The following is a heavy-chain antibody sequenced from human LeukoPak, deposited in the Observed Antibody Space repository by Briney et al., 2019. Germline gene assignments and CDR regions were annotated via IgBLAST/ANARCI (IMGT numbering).Heavy chain of an antibody. V-gene: IGHV4-39*07. Sequence: SETLSFTCTVSGGSISSSSYYWGWIRQPPGKGLEWIGSIYYSGSTYYNPSLKSRVTISVDRSKNQFSLKLSSVTAADTAVYYCARDRYCSSTSCSGNYFDYWGQGTLVTVSS. CDR3: ARDRYCSSTSCSGNYFDY. CDR1: GGSISSSSYY. CDR2: IYYSGST. D-gene: IGHD2-2*01. J-gene: IGHJ4*02.